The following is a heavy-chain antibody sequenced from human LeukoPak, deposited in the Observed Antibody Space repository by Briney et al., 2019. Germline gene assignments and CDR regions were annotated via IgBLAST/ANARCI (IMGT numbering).Heavy chain of an antibody. CDR1: GITLSNYG. J-gene: IGHJ3*02. CDR3: ARLYDRSSYGAFDI. CDR2: LYGDGST. D-gene: IGHD3-22*01. Sequence: PGGSLRLSCAVSGITLSNYGMSWVRQAPGKGLEWVSVLYGDGSTYYPDSVKGRFTISRDNSQNTLSLQLDSLRLEDTAVYCCARLYDRSSYGAFDIWGQGTMVTVSS. V-gene: IGHV3-66*02.